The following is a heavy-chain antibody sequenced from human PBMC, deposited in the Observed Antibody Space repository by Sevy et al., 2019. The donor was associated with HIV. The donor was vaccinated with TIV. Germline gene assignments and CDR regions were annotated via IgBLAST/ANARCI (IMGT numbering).Heavy chain of an antibody. V-gene: IGHV3-33*01. J-gene: IGHJ4*02. CDR1: GFTFSSYG. CDR3: ASGAYYYASRTENFDY. CDR2: IWYDGSSK. D-gene: IGHD3-10*01. Sequence: GGSLRLSCAASGFTFSSYGMHWVRQAPGKGLEWVALIWYDGSSKYYADSVKGRFTISRDNSKNTLYLQMNSLRAEDTAVYYCASGAYYYASRTENFDYWGRGTLVTVSS.